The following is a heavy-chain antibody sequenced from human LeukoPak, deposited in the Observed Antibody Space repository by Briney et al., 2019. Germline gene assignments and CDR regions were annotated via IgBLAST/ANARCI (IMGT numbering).Heavy chain of an antibody. CDR3: ARESYYLETTGSSIYYFDS. CDR2: VDPENGET. V-gene: IGHV1-69-2*01. Sequence: ASVKVSCKASGDTLTDYYMHWVQQAPGKGLEWMGRVDPENGETLFAEKFQGRVTITADTSIDTTYMDLSSLRFADTAVYYCARESYYLETTGSSIYYFDSWGQGTLVSVSS. D-gene: IGHD1-26*01. J-gene: IGHJ4*02. CDR1: GDTLTDYY.